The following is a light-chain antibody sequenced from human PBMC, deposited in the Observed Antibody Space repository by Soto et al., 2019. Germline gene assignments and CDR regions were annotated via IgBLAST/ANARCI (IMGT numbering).Light chain of an antibody. CDR2: GAS. Sequence: EIVMTQSPATLSVSPVERATLSCRASQSVSSNLAWYQQKPGQAPRLLIYGASTRATGIPARFSGSGSGTEFTLTISSLQSEDFAVYYFQQYNKWPPYTFGQGTKLEIK. CDR3: QQYNKWPPYT. CDR1: QSVSSN. J-gene: IGKJ2*01. V-gene: IGKV3-15*01.